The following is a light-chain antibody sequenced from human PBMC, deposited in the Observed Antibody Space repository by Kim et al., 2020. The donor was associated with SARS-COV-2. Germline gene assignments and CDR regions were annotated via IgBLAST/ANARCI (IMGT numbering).Light chain of an antibody. Sequence: SSIGDRVTITCRASQDISSWLAWYQQKPGKAPNLLIYAVSSLESGVPSRFSGSGSGTHFTLTISSLQPEDIATYYCLQTNSFPLTFGGGTKVDIK. V-gene: IGKV1-12*01. CDR3: LQTNSFPLT. CDR2: AVS. CDR1: QDISSW. J-gene: IGKJ4*01.